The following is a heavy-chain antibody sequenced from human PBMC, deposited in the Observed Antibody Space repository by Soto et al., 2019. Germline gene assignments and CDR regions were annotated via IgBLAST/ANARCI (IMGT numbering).Heavy chain of an antibody. Sequence: GGSLRLSCAASGFTFSSYGMHWVRQAPGKGLEWVAVIWYDGSNKYYADSVKGRFTISRDNSKNTLYLQMNSLRAEDTAVYYCARGRGVAAGLDYWGQGTLVTVSS. CDR2: IWYDGSNK. CDR1: GFTFSSYG. J-gene: IGHJ4*02. V-gene: IGHV3-33*01. CDR3: ARGRGVAAGLDY. D-gene: IGHD3-10*01.